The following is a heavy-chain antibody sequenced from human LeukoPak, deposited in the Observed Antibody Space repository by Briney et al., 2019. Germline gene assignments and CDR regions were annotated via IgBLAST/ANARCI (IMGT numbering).Heavy chain of an antibody. CDR2: LIPIYGSA. V-gene: IGHV1-69*13. D-gene: IGHD3-22*01. J-gene: IGHJ3*01. Sequence: SVKVSCKASGGSFTFTSHAISWVRQAPGQGLEWMGGLIPIYGSANYAQKFQGRVTITSDESTRTVYMELSSLRPEDSAVYYCAGFFYDNSGDAFDLSGQGTMVTVSS. CDR1: GGSFTFTSHA. CDR3: AGFFYDNSGDAFDL.